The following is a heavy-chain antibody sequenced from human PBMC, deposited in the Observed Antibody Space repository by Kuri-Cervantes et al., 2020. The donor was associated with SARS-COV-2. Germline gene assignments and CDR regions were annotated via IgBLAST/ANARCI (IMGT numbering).Heavy chain of an antibody. V-gene: IGHV1-18*01. CDR1: GGTFNIYA. CDR3: ARVYPTSDAFDI. Sequence: ASVKVSCKASGGTFNIYALNWVRQAPGQGLEWMGWISAYNGNTNYAQKVQGRVTMTTDTSTSTASMELRSLRSDDTAVYYCARVYPTSDAFDIWGQGTMVTVSS. CDR2: ISAYNGNT. J-gene: IGHJ3*02. D-gene: IGHD3-16*02.